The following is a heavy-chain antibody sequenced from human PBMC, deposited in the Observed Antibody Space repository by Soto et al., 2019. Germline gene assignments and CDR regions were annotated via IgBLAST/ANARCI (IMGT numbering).Heavy chain of an antibody. D-gene: IGHD1-26*01. CDR2: INPNSGGT. Sequence: ASVKVSCKASGYTFTGYYMHWVRQAPGQGLEWMGWINPNSGGTNYAQKFQGRVTMTRDTPISTAYMELSRLRSDDTAVYYCARDFIDYRDFDYWGQGTLVTVSS. CDR3: ARDFIDYRDFDY. CDR1: GYTFTGYY. V-gene: IGHV1-2*02. J-gene: IGHJ4*02.